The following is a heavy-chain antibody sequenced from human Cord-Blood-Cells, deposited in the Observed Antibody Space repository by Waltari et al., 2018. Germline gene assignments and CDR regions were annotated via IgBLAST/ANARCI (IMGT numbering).Heavy chain of an antibody. J-gene: IGHJ4*02. CDR1: GCTFSSYS. CDR3: ASPGIAAAGPYFDY. D-gene: IGHD6-13*01. Sequence: EVQLVESGGGLVQPGGSLRLSCAASGCTFSSYSMNWVRQAPGKGLEGVSSISSSSSTIYYADSVKGRFTISRDNAKNSLYLQMNSLRDEDTAVYYCASPGIAAAGPYFDYWGQGTLVTVSS. V-gene: IGHV3-48*02. CDR2: ISSSSSTI.